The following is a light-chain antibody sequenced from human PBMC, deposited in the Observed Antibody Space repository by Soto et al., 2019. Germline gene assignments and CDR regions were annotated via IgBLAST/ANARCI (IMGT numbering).Light chain of an antibody. V-gene: IGLV2-8*01. CDR3: SSYAGSNNFEV. CDR2: EVS. CDR1: SSDVGGYNY. J-gene: IGLJ1*01. Sequence: QSVLTQPPSASGSPGQSVTISCTGTSSDVGGYNYVSWYQQHPGKAPKLMLYEVSKRPSGVPDRFSGSKSGNTASLTVSGLQAEDEADYYCSSYAGSNNFEVFGTGTKLTVL.